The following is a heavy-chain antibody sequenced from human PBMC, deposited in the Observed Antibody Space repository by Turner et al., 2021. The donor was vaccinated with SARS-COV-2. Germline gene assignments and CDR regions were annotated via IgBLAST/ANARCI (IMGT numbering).Heavy chain of an antibody. CDR2: IGSSGGTT. CDR1: GFTFSNSA. J-gene: IGHJ4*02. CDR3: ANVGSYFFDY. Sequence: VQLLESGGGLVPPGGSLRLSCAASGFTFSNSAMSWVRQAPGKGLEWVSTIGSSGGTTYYADSVKGRFTISRDNSKNTLYLQMNSLRAGDTALYYCANVGSYFFDYWGPGTLVTVSS. D-gene: IGHD3-10*01. V-gene: IGHV3-23*01.